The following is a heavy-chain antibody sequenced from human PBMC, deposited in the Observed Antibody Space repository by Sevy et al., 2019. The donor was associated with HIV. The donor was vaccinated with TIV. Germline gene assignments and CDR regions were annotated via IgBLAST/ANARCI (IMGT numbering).Heavy chain of an antibody. J-gene: IGHJ4*01. CDR3: AREGRYYDFIW. CDR1: GFTFSGYA. D-gene: IGHD3-16*01. Sequence: GGSLRLSCAASGFTFSGYAMHWVRQAPGKGLEWVAVISYDGSNKYYADSVKGRFTISRDKSKNTLYLQMNSLRAEDTAVYYCAREGRYYDFIWGGQGALVTVSS. CDR2: ISYDGSNK. V-gene: IGHV3-30*04.